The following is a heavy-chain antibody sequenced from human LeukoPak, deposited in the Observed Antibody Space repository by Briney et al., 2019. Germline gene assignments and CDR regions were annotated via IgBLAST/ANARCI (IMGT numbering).Heavy chain of an antibody. CDR1: GGTFSSYA. J-gene: IGHJ4*02. V-gene: IGHV1-69*05. CDR3: ARDSERDGYNWQLGY. CDR2: IIPIFGTA. Sequence: SVKVSCKASGGTFSSYAISWVRQAPGQGLEWMGGIIPIFGTANYAQKLQGRVTMTTDTSTSTAYMELRSLRSDDTAVYYCARDSERDGYNWQLGYWGQGTLVTVSS. D-gene: IGHD5-24*01.